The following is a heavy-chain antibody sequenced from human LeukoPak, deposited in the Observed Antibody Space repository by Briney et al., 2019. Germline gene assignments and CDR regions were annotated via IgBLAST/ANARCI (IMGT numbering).Heavy chain of an antibody. D-gene: IGHD5-12*01. V-gene: IGHV1-18*01. CDR3: AREYSGYDWGHFDY. CDR1: GYTFTSYG. J-gene: IGHJ4*02. CDR2: ISAYNGNT. Sequence: GASVKVSCKASGYTFTSYGISWGRQAPGQGGEWMGWISAYNGNTNYAQKIQGRVTITTETSTSEDYTEVRSLRSDATPLYYCAREYSGYDWGHFDYWGQATLVTVSS.